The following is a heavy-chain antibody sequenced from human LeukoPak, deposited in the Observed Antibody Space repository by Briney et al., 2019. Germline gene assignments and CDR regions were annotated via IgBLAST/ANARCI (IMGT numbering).Heavy chain of an antibody. Sequence: PSETLSLTCAVSGGSISSGGYSWSWIRQPPGKGLEWIGYIYHSGSTYYNPSLKSRVTISVDRSKNQFSLKLSSVTAADTAVYYCARGGVTYYDILTGLNWFDPWGQGTLVTVSS. CDR2: IYHSGST. CDR1: GGSISSGGYS. J-gene: IGHJ5*02. V-gene: IGHV4-30-2*01. CDR3: ARGGVTYYDILTGLNWFDP. D-gene: IGHD3-9*01.